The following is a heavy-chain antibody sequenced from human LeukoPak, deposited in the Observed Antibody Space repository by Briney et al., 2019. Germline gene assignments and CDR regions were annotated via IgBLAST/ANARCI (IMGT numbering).Heavy chain of an antibody. Sequence: KPSETLSLTCTVSGGSISRYYWSWIRRPPGKGLEWIGYIYYSGSTNYNPSLKSRVTISVDTSKNQFSLKLSSVTAADTAVYYCARRAPQLAHFDYWGQGTLVTVSS. D-gene: IGHD6-13*01. CDR3: ARRAPQLAHFDY. CDR2: IYYSGST. CDR1: GGSISRYY. V-gene: IGHV4-59*08. J-gene: IGHJ4*02.